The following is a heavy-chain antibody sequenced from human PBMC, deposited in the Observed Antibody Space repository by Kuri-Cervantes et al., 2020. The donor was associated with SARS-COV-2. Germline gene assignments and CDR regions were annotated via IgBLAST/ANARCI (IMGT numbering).Heavy chain of an antibody. CDR1: GFNFDDHG. Sequence: LSLTCAASGFNFDDHGMSWVRQAPGKGLEWVSGISWNGGITGYADSVKGRFTISRDNAKNSLYLQMNSLRAEDTAVYYCAREDIVVVPAAIAHTYNWFDPWGQGTLVTVSS. CDR2: ISWNGGIT. CDR3: AREDIVVVPAAIAHTYNWFDP. V-gene: IGHV3-20*04. J-gene: IGHJ5*02. D-gene: IGHD2-2*01.